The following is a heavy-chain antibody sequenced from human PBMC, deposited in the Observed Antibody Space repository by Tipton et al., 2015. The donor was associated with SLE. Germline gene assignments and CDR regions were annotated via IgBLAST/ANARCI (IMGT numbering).Heavy chain of an antibody. Sequence: TLSLTCAVSGASFSVYFWTWIRQAPGKGLEWIGETSHSGRSIYNPSLKSRVTASLDTSKMHFSLRLTSVTAADTAVYYCASGKLSYGGGDNWGQGTLVTVSS. J-gene: IGHJ4*02. V-gene: IGHV4-34*01. CDR3: ASGKLSYGGGDN. CDR1: GASFSVYF. CDR2: TSHSGRS. D-gene: IGHD4-23*01.